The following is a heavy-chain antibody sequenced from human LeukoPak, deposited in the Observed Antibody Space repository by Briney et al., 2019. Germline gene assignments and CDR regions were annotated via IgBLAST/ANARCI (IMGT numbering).Heavy chain of an antibody. D-gene: IGHD3-16*01. CDR1: GFTFSDYD. CDR2: IGTAGDT. V-gene: IGHV3-13*01. CDR3: ASRGGPASYADY. Sequence: GGSLRLSCAASGFTFSDYDMHWVRQATGKGLEWVSAIGTAGDTYYTGSVKGRFTISRENAKNSLYLQMNSLRAEDTAVYYCASRGGPASYADYWGQGTLVTVSS. J-gene: IGHJ4*02.